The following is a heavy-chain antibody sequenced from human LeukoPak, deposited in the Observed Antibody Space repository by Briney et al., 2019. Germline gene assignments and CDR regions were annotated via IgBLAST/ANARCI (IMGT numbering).Heavy chain of an antibody. CDR2: ISAYNGNT. V-gene: IGHV1-18*01. J-gene: IGHJ4*02. D-gene: IGHD3-3*01. CDR1: GYTFTSYG. CDR3: ARDYDFWSDYSGFDY. Sequence: GASVKVSCKASGYTFTSYGISWVRQAPGQGLEWMGWISAYNGNTNYAQKLQGRVTMTTDTSTSTAYMELRSLRSDDTAVYYCARDYDFWSDYSGFDYWGQGTLVTVSS.